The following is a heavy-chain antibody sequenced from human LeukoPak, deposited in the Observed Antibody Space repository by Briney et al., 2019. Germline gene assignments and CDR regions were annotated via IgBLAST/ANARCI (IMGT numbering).Heavy chain of an antibody. J-gene: IGHJ4*02. Sequence: SGGSLRLSCAASGFTFSSYSMNWVRQAPGKGLEWVSSISSSSSYIYYADSVKGRFTISRDNAKNLLYLQMNSLRAEDTAVYYCARVGVAVAGDDFDYWGQGTLVTVSS. D-gene: IGHD6-19*01. CDR2: ISSSSSYI. CDR3: ARVGVAVAGDDFDY. CDR1: GFTFSSYS. V-gene: IGHV3-21*01.